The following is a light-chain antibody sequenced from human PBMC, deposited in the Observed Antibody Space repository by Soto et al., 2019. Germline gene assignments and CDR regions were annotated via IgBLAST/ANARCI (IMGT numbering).Light chain of an antibody. V-gene: IGKV3-20*01. CDR3: QQYGRSPYT. J-gene: IGKJ2*01. CDR1: QSVNSKF. CDR2: GAS. Sequence: EIVLTQSPGTLSLSPGETASLSCRASQSVNSKFLVWYQQKPGQTPRLLIYGASRRATGIPDRFSGSGSGTDFSLIISRLQPEDFAVYYCQQYGRSPYTFGQGTKLEI.